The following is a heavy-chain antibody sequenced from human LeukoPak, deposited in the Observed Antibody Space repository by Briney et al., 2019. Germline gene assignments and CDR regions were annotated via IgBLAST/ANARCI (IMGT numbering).Heavy chain of an antibody. Sequence: SGGSLRLSCAASGFTFSSYAMSWVRQAPGKGLEWVSAISGSGGSTYYADSVMGRFNISRNNSKNTLYLQMNSLIAEDTAVYYFAKGGVVARKMFDRWGQGALVSVSS. D-gene: IGHD2-15*01. CDR2: ISGSGGST. V-gene: IGHV3-23*01. CDR1: GFTFSSYA. J-gene: IGHJ5*02. CDR3: AKGGVVARKMFDR.